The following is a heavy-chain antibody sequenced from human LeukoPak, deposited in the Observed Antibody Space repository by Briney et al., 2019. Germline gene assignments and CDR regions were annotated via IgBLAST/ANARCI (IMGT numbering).Heavy chain of an antibody. J-gene: IGHJ4*02. CDR3: AKSPGVAAAVD. CDR1: GFTFSSYG. V-gene: IGHV3-30*18. CDR2: ISYDGSNK. Sequence: SGGSLRLSCAASGFTFSSYGMHWVRQAPGKGLEWVAVISYDGSNKYYADSVKDRFTISRDNSKNTLYLQMNSLRAEDTAAYYCAKSPGVAAAVDWGQGTLVTVSS. D-gene: IGHD6-13*01.